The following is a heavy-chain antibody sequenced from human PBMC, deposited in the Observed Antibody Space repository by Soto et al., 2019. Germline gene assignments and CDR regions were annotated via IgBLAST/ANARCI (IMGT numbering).Heavy chain of an antibody. CDR3: AKTITTVGVSSTGRGALLDN. CDR1: GFTFSAFG. J-gene: IGHJ4*02. D-gene: IGHD3-3*01. Sequence: QVQLVESGGGVVQPGRSLRLSCAASGFTFSAFGMHWVRQAPGKGLEWVAVISNDGNSEHYADSVKGRFTISRDNSKNTVYLQMNSLSVEDTAVYYCAKTITTVGVSSTGRGALLDNWGQGILVSVSS. CDR2: ISNDGNSE. V-gene: IGHV3-30*18.